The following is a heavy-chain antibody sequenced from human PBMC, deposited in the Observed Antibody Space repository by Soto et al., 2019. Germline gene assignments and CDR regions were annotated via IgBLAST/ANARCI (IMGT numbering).Heavy chain of an antibody. J-gene: IGHJ5*02. CDR2: ISSSSSYI. CDR1: GFTFSSYS. D-gene: IGHD3-22*01. V-gene: IGHV3-21*01. Sequence: EVQLVESGGGLVKPGGSPRLSCAASGFTFSSYSMNWVRQAPGKGLEWVSSISSSSSYIYYADSVKGRFTISRDNAKNSLYLQMNSLRAEDTAVYYCARGLYYYDSSAYYSPWGQGTLVTVSS. CDR3: ARGLYYYDSSAYYSP.